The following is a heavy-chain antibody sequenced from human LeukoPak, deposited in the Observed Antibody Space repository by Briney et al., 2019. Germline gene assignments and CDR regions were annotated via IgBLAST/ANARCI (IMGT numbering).Heavy chain of an antibody. CDR3: ARGRDYDFWSGDWYFQH. CDR1: GGSISSGSYY. D-gene: IGHD3-3*01. Sequence: PSETLSLTCTVSGGSISSGSYYWSWVRQPAGKGLEWIGRIYTSGSTNYNPSLKSRITISVDPSKNQFSLKLSSVTAADTAVYYCARGRDYDFWSGDWYFQHWGQGTLVTVSS. CDR2: IYTSGST. V-gene: IGHV4-61*02. J-gene: IGHJ1*01.